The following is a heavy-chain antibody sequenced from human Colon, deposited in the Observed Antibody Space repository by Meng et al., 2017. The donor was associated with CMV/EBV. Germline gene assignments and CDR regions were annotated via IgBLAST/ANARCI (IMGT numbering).Heavy chain of an antibody. CDR1: GYTFNTHE. CDR3: ARDKDVVLIPAAFDH. J-gene: IGHJ4*02. Sequence: SGYTFNTHEISWVRKAPGQGLEWMGWISAHNGNTNSAQKFQGRVTMTTDTSTNTAYMELRGLTSDDTAVYFCARDKDVVLIPAAFDHWGQGTLVTVSS. CDR2: ISAHNGNT. V-gene: IGHV1-18*01. D-gene: IGHD2-2*01.